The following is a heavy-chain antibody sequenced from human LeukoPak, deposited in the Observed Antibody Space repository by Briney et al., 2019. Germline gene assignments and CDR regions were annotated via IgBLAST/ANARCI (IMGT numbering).Heavy chain of an antibody. CDR3: ARTSTVSGVTYFDY. CDR2: IYYSGST. J-gene: IGHJ4*02. CDR1: GGSISSSSYY. V-gene: IGHV4-39*01. D-gene: IGHD3-10*01. Sequence: SETLSLTCTVSGGSISSSSYYWGWIRQPPGKGLGWIGSIYYSGSTYYNPSLKSRVTISVDTSKNQFSLKLSSVTAADTAVYYCARTSTVSGVTYFDYWGQGTLVTVSS.